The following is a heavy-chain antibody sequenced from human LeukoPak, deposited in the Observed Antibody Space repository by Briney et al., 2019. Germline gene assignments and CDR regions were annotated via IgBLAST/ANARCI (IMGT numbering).Heavy chain of an antibody. V-gene: IGHV4-31*03. Sequence: PSETLSLTCTISGVSISSGGDYWSWIRQHPGKGLEWIGYISYSGSTHYNPSLKSRLTMSVHTSKNQFSLRLSSVTAADTAVYYCAKLTPIAVVTAITSDAFDIWGQGTMVTVSS. D-gene: IGHD2-21*02. CDR1: GVSISSGGDY. CDR3: AKLTPIAVVTAITSDAFDI. J-gene: IGHJ3*02. CDR2: ISYSGST.